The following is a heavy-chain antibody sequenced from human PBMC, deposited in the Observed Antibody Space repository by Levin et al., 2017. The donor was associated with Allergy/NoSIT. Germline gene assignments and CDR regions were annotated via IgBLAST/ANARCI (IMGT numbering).Heavy chain of an antibody. CDR2: IKQDGSEK. J-gene: IGHJ4*02. Sequence: GESLKISCAASAFTFNKYYMSWVRQAPGKGLEWVAYIKQDGSEKYYLESVKGRFTISRDNAKKSLYLQMNSLRAEDTAVYYCARGGDGYNRGEGSLDYWGQGTLVTVSS. CDR1: AFTFNKYY. V-gene: IGHV3-7*01. D-gene: IGHD5-24*01. CDR3: ARGGDGYNRGEGSLDY.